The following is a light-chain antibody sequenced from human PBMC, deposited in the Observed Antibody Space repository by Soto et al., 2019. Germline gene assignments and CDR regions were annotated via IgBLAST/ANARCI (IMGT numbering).Light chain of an antibody. J-gene: IGKJ2*01. CDR2: LAS. V-gene: IGKV4-1*01. Sequence: DIVMTQSPDSLAVSLGERATINCKSSQSVLYSSNNKNYLAWYQQKPGQPPKLIIYLASTRESGVPDRFRGSGSGTDFALTTSSLQAEDVSVYYCQQYYSTPSFGQGTKLESK. CDR3: QQYYSTPS. CDR1: QSVLYSSNNKNY.